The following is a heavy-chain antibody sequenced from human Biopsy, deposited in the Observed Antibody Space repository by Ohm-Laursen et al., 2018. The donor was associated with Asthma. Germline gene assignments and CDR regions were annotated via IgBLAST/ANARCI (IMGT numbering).Heavy chain of an antibody. Sequence: SLRLSCSASGFTFDDYAMHWVRQAPGKGLEWVSGVSWNSGSIDYADSVKGRFTISRDNAQKSLFLQMGSLRAEDTAIYYCARVFESSEWGPFYHFGLDVWGQGTTVAVSS. CDR3: ARVFESSEWGPFYHFGLDV. CDR1: GFTFDDYA. CDR2: VSWNSGSI. V-gene: IGHV3-9*01. D-gene: IGHD6-25*01. J-gene: IGHJ6*02.